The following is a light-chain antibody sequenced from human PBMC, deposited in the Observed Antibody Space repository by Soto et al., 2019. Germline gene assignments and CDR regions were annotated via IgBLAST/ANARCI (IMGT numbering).Light chain of an antibody. CDR3: QQYNNWPYT. Sequence: EIVMTQSPATLSVSPGEGATLSCRASQSVGSNLAWYQQKPGQAPRLLIYGAYIRATGIPARISGSGSGTEFTLTISSLQSEDFAVYYCQQYNNWPYTFGQGTKLEIK. CDR1: QSVGSN. CDR2: GAY. J-gene: IGKJ2*01. V-gene: IGKV3-15*01.